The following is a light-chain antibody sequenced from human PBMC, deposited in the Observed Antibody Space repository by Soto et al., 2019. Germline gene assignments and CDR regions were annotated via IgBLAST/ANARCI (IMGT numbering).Light chain of an antibody. CDR2: DVS. V-gene: IGLV2-14*03. CDR3: SSYTSSTTEV. CDR1: SSDVGGYNY. Sequence: QSALTQPASVSGSPGQSIAISCTGTSSDVGGYNYVSWYQQHPGKAPKLMIYDVSSRPSGVSNRFSGSKSGNTASLTISGLQAGDGADYYCSSYTSSTTEVFGTGTTVTAL. J-gene: IGLJ1*01.